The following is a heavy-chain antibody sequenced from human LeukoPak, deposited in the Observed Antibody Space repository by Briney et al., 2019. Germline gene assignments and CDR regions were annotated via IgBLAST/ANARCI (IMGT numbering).Heavy chain of an antibody. V-gene: IGHV3-21*01. D-gene: IGHD3-22*01. CDR2: ISSSSSYI. CDR1: GFTFSSYS. J-gene: IGHJ6*03. Sequence: GGSLRLSCAASGFTFSSYSMNWVRQAPGKGLEWVSSISSSSSYIYYADSVKGRFTISRDNAKNSLYLQMDSLRAEDTAVYYCARDSYYYDTSGYYGGYYYYYMDVWGRGTTVTVSS. CDR3: ARDSYYYDTSGYYGGYYYYYMDV.